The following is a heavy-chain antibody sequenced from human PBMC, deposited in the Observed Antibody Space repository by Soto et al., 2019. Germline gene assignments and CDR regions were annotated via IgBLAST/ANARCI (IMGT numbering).Heavy chain of an antibody. D-gene: IGHD3-22*01. V-gene: IGHV1-18*01. CDR2: ISSYNGDT. Sequence: ASVKVSCKASGYTFTRSGISWVRQAPGQGPEWMGWISSYNGDTDYAQTFQGRVTMTTDTSTSTAYVELSSLRSEDTAVYYCARWYHDSSGYYENWFDPWGQGTLVTVSS. J-gene: IGHJ5*02. CDR3: ARWYHDSSGYYENWFDP. CDR1: GYTFTRSG.